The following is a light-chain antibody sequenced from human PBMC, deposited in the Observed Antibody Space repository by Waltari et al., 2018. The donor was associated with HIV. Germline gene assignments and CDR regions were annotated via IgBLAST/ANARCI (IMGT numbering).Light chain of an antibody. CDR1: SSDVGGFNY. J-gene: IGLJ2*01. Sequence: QSALTQPRSVSGSPGQSVTISCTGTSSDVGGFNYVSWYHQYPGRAPKLLIYDVIKRPSGVPDRFSGSKSDNTASLTISGLQAEDEADYYCSSYAGSDNYVIFGGGTKLTVL. CDR2: DVI. V-gene: IGLV2-11*01. CDR3: SSYAGSDNYVI.